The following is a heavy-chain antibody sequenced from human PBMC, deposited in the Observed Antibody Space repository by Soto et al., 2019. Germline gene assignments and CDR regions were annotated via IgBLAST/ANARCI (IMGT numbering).Heavy chain of an antibody. CDR3: AHISCSGGSCYSHYYYYGMDV. D-gene: IGHD2-15*01. J-gene: IGHJ6*02. CDR1: GFSLSTSGVG. Sequence: QITLKESGPTLVKPTQTLTLTCTFSGFSLSTSGVGVGWIRQPPGKALEWLALIYWDDDKRYSPSLKSRLTLAKDTSKXXVXLXXTNMDPVDTATYYCAHISCSGGSCYSHYYYYGMDVWGRGTTVTVSS. CDR2: IYWDDDK. V-gene: IGHV2-5*02.